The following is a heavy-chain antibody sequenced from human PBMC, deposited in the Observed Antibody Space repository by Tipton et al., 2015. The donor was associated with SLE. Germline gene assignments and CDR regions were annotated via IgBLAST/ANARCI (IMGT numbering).Heavy chain of an antibody. CDR2: ISYDGTNK. V-gene: IGHV3-30*04. CDR3: ARGRGIAAAYAFDI. D-gene: IGHD6-13*01. Sequence: SLRLSCAASGFTFNSYAMHWVRQAPGKGLEWVAVISYDGTNKYSADSVKGRFTISRDNSKNALYLQMNSLRAEDTAVYFCARGRGIAAAYAFDIWGQGTMVTVSS. J-gene: IGHJ3*02. CDR1: GFTFNSYA.